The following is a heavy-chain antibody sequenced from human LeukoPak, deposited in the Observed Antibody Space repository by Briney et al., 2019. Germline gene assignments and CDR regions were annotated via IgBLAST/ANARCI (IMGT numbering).Heavy chain of an antibody. D-gene: IGHD2-2*01. CDR1: GGSFSNYH. J-gene: IGHJ4*02. Sequence: SETLSLTCAVYGGSFSNYHWSWIRQPPGQGLEWIGEINHSGSTNYNPSLKSRATISVDTSKNQFSLKLTSVTAADTAVYYCARRGGFRGSSISCYKHWGQGTLVTVSS. V-gene: IGHV4-34*01. CDR2: INHSGST. CDR3: ARRGGFRGSSISCYKH.